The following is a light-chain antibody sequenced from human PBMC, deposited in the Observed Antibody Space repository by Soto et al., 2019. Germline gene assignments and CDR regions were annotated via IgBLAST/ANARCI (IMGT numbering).Light chain of an antibody. J-gene: IGLJ1*01. CDR3: SSYRSSSTLYV. CDR2: DVS. V-gene: IGLV2-14*01. Sequence: QSVLTQPASVSGSPGQSITISCTGTSSDVGGYKYVSWYQQHPGKAPKLMIYDVSNRPSGVANRFSGSKSGNTASLNISGLQAEDEADYYFSSYRSSSTLYVFGSGTKVTV. CDR1: SSDVGGYKY.